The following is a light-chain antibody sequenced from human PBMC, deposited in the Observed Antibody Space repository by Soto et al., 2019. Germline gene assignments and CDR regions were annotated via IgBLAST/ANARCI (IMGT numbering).Light chain of an antibody. CDR2: DVS. J-gene: IGLJ1*01. CDR3: NSYTSSSTYV. CDR1: SSDVGGYNY. Sequence: QSVLTHPASVSRSPGHSIPISCTGTSSDVGGYNYVSWYQQHPGKAPKLMIYDVSNRPSGVSNRFSGSKSGNTASLTISGLQAEDEADYYCNSYTSSSTYVFGTGTKVTVL. V-gene: IGLV2-14*01.